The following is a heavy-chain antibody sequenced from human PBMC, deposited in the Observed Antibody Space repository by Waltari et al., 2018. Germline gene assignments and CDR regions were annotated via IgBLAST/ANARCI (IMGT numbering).Heavy chain of an antibody. CDR3: ARANAGDRSPNPSYYYYYYMDV. V-gene: IGHV1-18*01. J-gene: IGHJ6*03. CDR1: GYTFTSYG. CDR2: ISAYNGNT. Sequence: QVQLVQSGAEVKKPGASVKVSCKASGYTFTSYGISWVRQAPGQGLEWMGWISAYNGNTNYAQKLQGRVTMTTDTSTSTAYMELRSLRSDDTAVYYCARANAGDRSPNPSYYYYYYMDVWGKGTTVTVSS. D-gene: IGHD3-10*01.